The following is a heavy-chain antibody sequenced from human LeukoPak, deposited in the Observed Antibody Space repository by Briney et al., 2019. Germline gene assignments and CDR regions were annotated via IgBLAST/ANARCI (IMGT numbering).Heavy chain of an antibody. Sequence: AXVKVXXXXSGYTFTSYYMHWXRQAPGQGLXXMGIIKLSGGSATYAHKFQGRVTMTRDTSTNTVYMELSSLTSDDTAVYYCARDLTGTDAFDLWGQGTMVTVSS. D-gene: IGHD1-20*01. CDR2: IKLSGGSA. J-gene: IGHJ3*01. CDR3: ARDLTGTDAFDL. V-gene: IGHV1-46*01. CDR1: GYTFTSYY.